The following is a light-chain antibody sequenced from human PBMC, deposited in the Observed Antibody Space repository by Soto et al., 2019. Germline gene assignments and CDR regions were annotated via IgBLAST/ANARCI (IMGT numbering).Light chain of an antibody. CDR1: QSVSSSY. CDR2: GAS. V-gene: IGKV3-20*01. J-gene: IGKJ3*01. CDR3: QHYGTSAL. Sequence: EIVLTQSPGTLSLSPGERATLSCRASQSVSSSYLAWYQQKPDQAPRLLIYGASSSATGIPDRFSGSGSGTDFTLTISRLEPEDFAVYYCQHYGTSALFGPGTKVDIK.